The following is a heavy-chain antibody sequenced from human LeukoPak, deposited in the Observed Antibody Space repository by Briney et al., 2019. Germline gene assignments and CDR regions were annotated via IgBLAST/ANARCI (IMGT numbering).Heavy chain of an antibody. D-gene: IGHD3-3*01. CDR1: GFTFSSYA. CDR3: TKLRTGGPIVGVAVDY. J-gene: IGHJ4*02. V-gene: IGHV3-23*01. CDR2: LSGCGGST. Sequence: GGSLTLSCAASGFTFSSYAMSWVPQAPGKGLEWVSDLSGCGGSTYHADPVKGRLTISRDNAKDTLYLQMNSQRAEDTAVYYCTKLRTGGPIVGVAVDYWGQGTLVTVSS.